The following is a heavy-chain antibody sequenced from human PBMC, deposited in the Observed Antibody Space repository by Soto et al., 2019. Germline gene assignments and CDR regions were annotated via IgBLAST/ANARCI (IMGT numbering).Heavy chain of an antibody. V-gene: IGHV4-30-4*01. CDR1: GGSISSGNYY. Sequence: QVQLQESGPGLVKPSQTLSLTCTVSGGSISSGNYYWSWIRQPPGKGLEWIGEINHSGSTNYNPSLKSRVTISVDTSKNQFSLKLTSVTAADTAVYYCARDKITGLFDYWGQGTLVTVSS. J-gene: IGHJ4*02. D-gene: IGHD2-8*02. CDR3: ARDKITGLFDY. CDR2: INHSGST.